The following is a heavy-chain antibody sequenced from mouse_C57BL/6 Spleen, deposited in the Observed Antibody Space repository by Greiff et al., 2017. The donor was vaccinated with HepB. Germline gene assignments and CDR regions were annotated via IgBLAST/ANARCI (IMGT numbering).Heavy chain of an antibody. V-gene: IGHV1-62-2*01. CDR1: GYTFTEYT. CDR3: ARHEEWAGNYGGDAMDY. CDR2: FYPGSGSI. Sequence: VQLQQSGAELVKPGASVKLSCKASGYTFTEYTIHWVKQRSGQGLEWIGWFYPGSGSIKYNEKFKDKATLTADKSSSTVYMELSRLTSEDSAVYFWARHEEWAGNYGGDAMDYWGQGTSVTVSS. D-gene: IGHD1-1*01. J-gene: IGHJ4*01.